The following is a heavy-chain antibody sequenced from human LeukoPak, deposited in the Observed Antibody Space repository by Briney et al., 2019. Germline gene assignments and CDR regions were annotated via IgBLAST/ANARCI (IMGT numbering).Heavy chain of an antibody. CDR3: ARPLGDFWSGYYTLFGF. V-gene: IGHV4-39*01. CDR2: IYYSGST. CDR1: GGSFSGYY. J-gene: IGHJ4*02. D-gene: IGHD3-3*01. Sequence: PSETLSLTCAVYGGSFSGYYWGWIRQPPGKGLEWIGSIYYSGSTYYNPSLKSRVTISVDTSKNQFSLKLSSVTAADTAVYYCARPLGDFWSGYYTLFGFWGQGTLVTVSS.